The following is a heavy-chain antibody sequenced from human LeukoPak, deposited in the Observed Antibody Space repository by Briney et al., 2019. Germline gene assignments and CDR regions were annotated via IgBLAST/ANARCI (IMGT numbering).Heavy chain of an antibody. CDR1: GYTFTSYA. V-gene: IGHV1-3*01. CDR3: ALPQLPGYHFDY. J-gene: IGHJ4*02. D-gene: IGHD2-2*01. Sequence: ASVKVSCKASGYTFTSYAMHWVRQAPGQRLEWMGWINAGNGNTKYSQKFQGRVTITRDTSASTAYMELSSLRSEDTAVYYCALPQLPGYHFDYWGQGTLVTVSS. CDR2: INAGNGNT.